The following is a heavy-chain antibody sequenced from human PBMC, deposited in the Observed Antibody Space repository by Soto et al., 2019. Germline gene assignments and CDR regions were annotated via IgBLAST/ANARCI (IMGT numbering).Heavy chain of an antibody. CDR1: GFTFSAFG. V-gene: IGHV3-30*03. J-gene: IGHJ6*02. CDR2: ISYDGRHI. D-gene: IGHD4-17*01. Sequence: QVQLVESGGGVVQPGTSLRLSCAASGFTFSAFGIHWVRQAPGKGLEWVAVISYDGRHIYYADSVKGRFAISRDNSKNTLDLVMNSLRREDTAMYYCARDVSDYVLDVWGQGTTVNVSS. CDR3: ARDVSDYVLDV.